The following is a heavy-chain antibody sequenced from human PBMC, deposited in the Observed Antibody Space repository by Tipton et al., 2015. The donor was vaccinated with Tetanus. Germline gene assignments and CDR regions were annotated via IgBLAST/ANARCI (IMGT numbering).Heavy chain of an antibody. Sequence: VQSGAEVKKPGASVKVSCKASGYTFASYDINWVRQAAGQGLEWMGWMNPKSGDTDYPQKFQGRVTMTRNTSISTAYMELTNLRAEYTAVFYCARGPRSVPRACFDPWGQGTLVTVSS. CDR2: MNPKSGDT. D-gene: IGHD5/OR15-5a*01. CDR3: ARGPRSVPRACFDP. CDR1: GYTFASYD. V-gene: IGHV1-8*01. J-gene: IGHJ5*02.